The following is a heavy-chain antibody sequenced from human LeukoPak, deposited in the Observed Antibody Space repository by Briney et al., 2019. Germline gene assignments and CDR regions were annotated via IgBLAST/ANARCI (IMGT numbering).Heavy chain of an antibody. V-gene: IGHV4-31*03. CDR2: IYYSGST. CDR3: ARGGCPHCSNTSRYYYYYYMDV. J-gene: IGHJ6*03. Sequence: SQTLSLTCTVSGGSISSGGYYWSWIRQHPGKGLEWIGYIYYSGSTCYNPSLKSRVTISVDTSKNHFPLKLSSVTAADTAVYYCARGGCPHCSNTSRYYYYYYMDVWGKGATVTVSS. D-gene: IGHD2-2*01. CDR1: GGSISSGGYY.